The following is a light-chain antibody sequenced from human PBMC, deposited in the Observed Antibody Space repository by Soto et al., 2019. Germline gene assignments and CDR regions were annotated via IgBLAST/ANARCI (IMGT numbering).Light chain of an antibody. CDR2: EVS. CDR3: SSYSISTAYL. Sequence: QSALAQPASVSGSPGQSITISCTGTSSDVGGYDYVSWYQLHQGKAPKIIVFEVSNRPSGVSFRFSGSKSGNTASLTISGLQAEDEADYFCSSYSISTAYLFGTGTKVT. CDR1: SSDVGGYDY. V-gene: IGLV2-14*01. J-gene: IGLJ1*01.